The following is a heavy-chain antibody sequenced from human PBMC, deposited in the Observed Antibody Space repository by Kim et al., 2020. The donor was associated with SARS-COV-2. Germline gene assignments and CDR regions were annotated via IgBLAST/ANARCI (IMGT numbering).Heavy chain of an antibody. V-gene: IGHV1-46*01. J-gene: IGHJ6*02. D-gene: IGHD6-25*01. CDR3: ARDLGSIPHNYGMDV. CDR2: INPSGGST. CDR1: GYTFTSYY. Sequence: ASVKVSCKASGYTFTSYYMHWVRQAPGQGLEWMGIINPSGGSTSYAQKFQGRVTMTRDTSTSTVYMELSSLRSEDTPVYYCARDLGSIPHNYGMDVWGQGTTVTVSS.